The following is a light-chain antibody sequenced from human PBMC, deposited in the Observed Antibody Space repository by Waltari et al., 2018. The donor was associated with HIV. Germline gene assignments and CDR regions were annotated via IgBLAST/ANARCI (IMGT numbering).Light chain of an antibody. V-gene: IGKV1-39*01. Sequence: DIQMTQSTSSLPASVGDRGNIPCRPSHIITNFLSWYQQKPGKAPKLLIYAASSLHSGVPSRFSGSGSGTDFTLTISSLQPEDFAVYHCQQTYSTPYTFGQGTKLEI. CDR2: AAS. CDR1: HIITNF. J-gene: IGKJ2*01. CDR3: QQTYSTPYT.